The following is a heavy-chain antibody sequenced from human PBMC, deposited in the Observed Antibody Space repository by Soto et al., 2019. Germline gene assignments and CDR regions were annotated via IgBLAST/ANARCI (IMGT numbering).Heavy chain of an antibody. CDR1: GYRFTSYA. D-gene: IGHD5-12*01. CDR3: ARGPLRNWFDP. Sequence: GASVKVSCKASGYRFTSYAMRWARQAPGQRLEWMGWINAGNGNTKYSQKFQGRVTITKNTSASTAYMELSSLRSEDTAVYYCARGPLRNWFDPWGQGTLVTVSS. CDR2: INAGNGNT. J-gene: IGHJ5*02. V-gene: IGHV1-3*01.